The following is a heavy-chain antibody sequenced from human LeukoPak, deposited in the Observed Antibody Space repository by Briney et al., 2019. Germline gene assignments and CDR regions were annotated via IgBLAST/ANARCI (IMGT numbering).Heavy chain of an antibody. D-gene: IGHD6-13*01. V-gene: IGHV4-39*02. CDR3: AREYSSSWEDY. J-gene: IGHJ4*02. Sequence: SETLSLTCTVSGGSISSSSYYWGWIRQPPGKGLEWIGSIYYSGSTYYNPSLKSRVTISVDTSKNQFSLKLSSVTAADTAVYYCAREYSSSWEDYWGQGTLVTVSS. CDR2: IYYSGST. CDR1: GGSISSSSYY.